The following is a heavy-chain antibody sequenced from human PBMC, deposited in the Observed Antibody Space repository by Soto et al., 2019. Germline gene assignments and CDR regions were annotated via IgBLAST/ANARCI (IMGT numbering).Heavy chain of an antibody. CDR2: ISHSETT. D-gene: IGHD1-1*01. CDR1: GSYITSGDYH. CDR3: ARDLWVEPELYYYGMDV. J-gene: IGHJ6*02. Sequence: PSETLSLTCSVSGSYITSGDYHWTWIRQAPGKGLEWIGYISHSETTYYSPALKNRIIISSDFSMNQFSLRLNSVTAADTAVYYCARDLWVEPELYYYGMDVWGQGTTVTVSS. V-gene: IGHV4-30-4*01.